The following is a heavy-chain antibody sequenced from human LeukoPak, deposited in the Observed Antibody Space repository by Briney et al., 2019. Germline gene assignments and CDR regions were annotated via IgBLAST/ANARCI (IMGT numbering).Heavy chain of an antibody. Sequence: EPSETLSLICSVSGGSIKSYYWSWIRQPPGKGLEWIGYIYYSGSTNYNPSLKSRVTISVDTSKNQFSLKLSSVTAADTAVYYCARASPRITIFGVVIHMDVWGKGTTVTVSS. CDR3: ARASPRITIFGVVIHMDV. V-gene: IGHV4-59*01. D-gene: IGHD3-3*01. CDR1: GGSIKSYY. CDR2: IYYSGST. J-gene: IGHJ6*03.